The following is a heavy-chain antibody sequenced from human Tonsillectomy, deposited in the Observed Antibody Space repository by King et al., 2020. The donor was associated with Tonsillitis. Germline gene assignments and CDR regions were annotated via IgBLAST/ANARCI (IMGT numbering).Heavy chain of an antibody. CDR2: IKGDGSDK. V-gene: IGHV3-7*01. CDR3: ARVRDNNSRYRSCAS. CDR1: GFTFSSYW. D-gene: IGHD5-12*01. Sequence: VQLVESGGGLVQPGGSLRLSCAASGFTFSSYWMSWVRQAPGKGLEWVANIKGDGSDKYYLDSVEGRFTISRDNAKNSLYLEMNSLRADDTAKYYCARVRDNNSRYRSCASWGQGTLVTVSS. J-gene: IGHJ5*02.